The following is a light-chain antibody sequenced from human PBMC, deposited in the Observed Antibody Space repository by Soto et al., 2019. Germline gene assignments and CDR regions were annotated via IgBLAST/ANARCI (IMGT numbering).Light chain of an antibody. V-gene: IGKV3-15*01. CDR2: GAS. J-gene: IGKJ1*01. Sequence: EIVLTQSPSTLSVSPGERSTLSCMASQSVGSSLAWYQQKPGQAPRLLIYGASTRATGIPARFSGSGSGTEFTLTISSLQSEDFAVYYCQQYNIWPQTFGQGTKVDIK. CDR3: QQYNIWPQT. CDR1: QSVGSS.